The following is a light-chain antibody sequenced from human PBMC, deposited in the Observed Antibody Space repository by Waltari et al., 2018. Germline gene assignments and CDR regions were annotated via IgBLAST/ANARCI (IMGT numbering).Light chain of an antibody. V-gene: IGKV3-20*01. J-gene: IGKJ1*01. CDR3: QHYVSLPAT. Sequence: EIVLTQSPGTLSLSPGERATLSCRASQRVSKYLAWYQQKPGQAPRLLIYHASTRAAGIPDRFSGSGYGTDFSLTISRLEAEDFALYYCQHYVSLPATFGQGTKVEIK. CDR1: QRVSKY. CDR2: HAS.